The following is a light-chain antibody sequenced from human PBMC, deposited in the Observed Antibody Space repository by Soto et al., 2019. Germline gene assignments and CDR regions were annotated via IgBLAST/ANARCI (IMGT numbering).Light chain of an antibody. V-gene: IGLV2-14*01. CDR1: RSDVGGYNY. CDR3: SSYTRSSTLV. Sequence: QSALTQPASVSGSTGQSITISCTGTRSDVGGYNYVSWYQQHPGKAPKLMIYDVSNRPSRVSNRFSGSKSGNTASLTISGLQAEDEADYYCSSYTRSSTLVFGGGTKLTVL. CDR2: DVS. J-gene: IGLJ2*01.